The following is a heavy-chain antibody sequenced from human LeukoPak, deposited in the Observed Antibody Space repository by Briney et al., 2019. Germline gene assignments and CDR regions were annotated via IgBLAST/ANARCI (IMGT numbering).Heavy chain of an antibody. CDR2: INPNSGGT. Sequence: GASVKVSCKASGYTFTGYYMHWVRQAPGQGLEWMGWINPNSGGTNYAQKFQGRVTMTRDTSISTAYMELSRLRSDGTAVYYCALYNWNDVAFDIWGQGTMVTVSS. V-gene: IGHV1-2*02. CDR1: GYTFTGYY. J-gene: IGHJ3*02. CDR3: ALYNWNDVAFDI. D-gene: IGHD1-1*01.